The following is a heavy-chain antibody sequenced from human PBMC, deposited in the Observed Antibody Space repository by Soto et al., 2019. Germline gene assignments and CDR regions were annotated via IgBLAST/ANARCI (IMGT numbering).Heavy chain of an antibody. V-gene: IGHV1-8*01. CDR1: GYTFTSYD. J-gene: IGHJ6*02. CDR2: MNPNSGNT. CDR3: ARERPSGGTGYYISYYYYGMDV. D-gene: IGHD3-9*01. Sequence: ASVKVSCKASGYTFTSYDINWVRQATGQGLEWMGWMNPNSGNTGYAQKFQGRVTMTRNTSISTAYMELSSLRSEDTAVYYCARERPSGGTGYYISYYYYGMDVWGQGTTVTVSS.